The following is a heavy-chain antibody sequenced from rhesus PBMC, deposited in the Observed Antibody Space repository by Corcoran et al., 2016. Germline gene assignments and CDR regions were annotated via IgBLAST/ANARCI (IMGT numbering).Heavy chain of an antibody. Sequence: QLQLQESGPGLVKPSETLSLTCGVAGASLSRFYWSWIRQPPGKGLEWIGRISGSGGATDYNPSLKSRVTISRDTSKNHFSLELNSVTAADTAVYYCARDRAITRPFDYWGQGVLVTVSS. J-gene: IGHJ4*01. D-gene: IGHD1-26*01. CDR1: GASLSRFY. V-gene: IGHV4-173*01. CDR2: ISGSGGAT. CDR3: ARDRAITRPFDY.